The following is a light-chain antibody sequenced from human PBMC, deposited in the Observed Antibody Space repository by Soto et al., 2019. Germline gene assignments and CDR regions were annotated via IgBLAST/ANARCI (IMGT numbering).Light chain of an antibody. V-gene: IGLV2-14*01. J-gene: IGLJ3*02. CDR3: SSYTTSNTQV. CDR1: GSDVGTYNY. CDR2: DVS. Sequence: QSALTQPAFVSGSHGQSITISCTGTGSDVGTYNYVSWYQHRPGKAPKLMIYDVSYRPSGVSNRFSGSKSANTASLTISGLQAEDEADYYCSSYTTSNTQVFGGGTKVTVL.